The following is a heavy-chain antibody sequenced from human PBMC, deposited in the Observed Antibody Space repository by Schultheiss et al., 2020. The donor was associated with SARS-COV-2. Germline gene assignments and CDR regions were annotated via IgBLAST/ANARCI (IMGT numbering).Heavy chain of an antibody. V-gene: IGHV3-74*01. CDR3: ARAWDIVVVPAAICDY. Sequence: GESLKISCAASGFTFSSYWMHWVRQAPGKGLVWVSRINSDGSSTSYADSVKGRFTISRDNAKNTLYLQMNSLRAEDTAVYYCARAWDIVVVPAAICDYWGQGTLVTVSS. J-gene: IGHJ4*02. CDR2: INSDGSST. CDR1: GFTFSSYW. D-gene: IGHD2-2*01.